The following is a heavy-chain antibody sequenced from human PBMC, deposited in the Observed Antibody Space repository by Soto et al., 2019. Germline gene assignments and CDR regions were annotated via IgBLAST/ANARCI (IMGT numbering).Heavy chain of an antibody. J-gene: IGHJ4*02. CDR1: GFTFSKYS. V-gene: IGHV3-23*01. Sequence: LRLSCAASGFTFSKYSMNWVRQAPGKGLEWVSAISNSFSDGNTHYADSVKGRFTISRDSDKNTVFLEMNSLRAEDTAVYYCAKVFSPEGGNYFDHWGQGTLVTVSS. CDR3: AKVFSPEGGNYFDH. CDR2: ISNSFSDGNT.